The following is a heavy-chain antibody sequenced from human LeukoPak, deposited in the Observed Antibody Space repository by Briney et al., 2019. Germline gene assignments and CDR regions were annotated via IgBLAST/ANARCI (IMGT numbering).Heavy chain of an antibody. Sequence: SEPLSLTCSVSGVSINCYYWSWIRQSPGKGLECIGYIYYSGSTNYNPSLESRVTISLDTSRNQFSLRLQSVTAADTAVYFCARGTTGAYFGTPPYFDYWGQGSLVTVSS. D-gene: IGHD7-27*01. CDR3: ARGTTGAYFGTPPYFDY. J-gene: IGHJ4*02. V-gene: IGHV4-59*01. CDR1: GVSINCYY. CDR2: IYYSGST.